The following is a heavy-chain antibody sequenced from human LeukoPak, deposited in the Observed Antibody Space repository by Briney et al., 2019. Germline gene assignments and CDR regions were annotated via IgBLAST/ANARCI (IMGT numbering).Heavy chain of an antibody. CDR2: ISGSGGST. CDR1: GFGFSDSY. J-gene: IGHJ1*01. Sequence: GGSLRLSCVVSGFGFSDSYMTWIRQPPGKGLEWVSAISGSGGSTYYADSVKGRFTISRDNSKNTLYLQMNSLRAEDTAVYYCAKGVVVISPKYFQHWGQGTLVTVSS. CDR3: AKGVVVISPKYFQH. V-gene: IGHV3-23*01. D-gene: IGHD3-22*01.